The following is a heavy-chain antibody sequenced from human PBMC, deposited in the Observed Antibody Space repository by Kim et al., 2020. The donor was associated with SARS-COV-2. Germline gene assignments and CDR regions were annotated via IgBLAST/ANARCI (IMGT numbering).Heavy chain of an antibody. J-gene: IGHJ2*01. CDR3: ARSVGCTYGVCLVGYFDL. D-gene: IGHD2-8*01. V-gene: IGHV3-11*06. Sequence: KGRFTISRDHAKNSLSLQMNSLRAEDTAVYYCARSVGCTYGVCLVGYFDLWGRGTLVTVSS.